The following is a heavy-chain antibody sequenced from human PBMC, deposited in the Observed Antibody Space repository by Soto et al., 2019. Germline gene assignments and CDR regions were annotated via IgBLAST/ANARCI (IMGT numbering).Heavy chain of an antibody. CDR2: ISSSSSYI. D-gene: IGHD5-18*01. Sequence: EVQLVESGGGLVKRGGSLRLSCAASGFTFSSYSMNWVRQAPGKGLEWVSSISSSSSYIYYADSVKGRFTTSRDNAKNSLYLQMNSLRAEDTAVYYCARDGRYCYGHDYWGQGTLVSVSS. CDR1: GFTFSSYS. V-gene: IGHV3-21*03. CDR3: ARDGRYCYGHDY. J-gene: IGHJ4*02.